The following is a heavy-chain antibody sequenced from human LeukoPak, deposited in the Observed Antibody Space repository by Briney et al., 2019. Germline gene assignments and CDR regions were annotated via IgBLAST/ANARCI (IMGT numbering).Heavy chain of an antibody. D-gene: IGHD3-10*01. CDR1: GYTFAGYY. J-gene: IGHJ4*02. V-gene: IGHV1-2*02. Sequence: ASVKVCCKASGYTFAGYYMHWVRQAPGQGLEWMGWINPNSGGTNYAQKFQGRVTMTRDTSISTAYMELSRLRSDDTAVYYWARAVITMVRGVMAYWGQGTLVTVSS. CDR3: ARAVITMVRGVMAY. CDR2: INPNSGGT.